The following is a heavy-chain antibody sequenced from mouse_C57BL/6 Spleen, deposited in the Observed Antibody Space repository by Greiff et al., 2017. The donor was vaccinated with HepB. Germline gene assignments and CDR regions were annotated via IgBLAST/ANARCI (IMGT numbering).Heavy chain of an antibody. D-gene: IGHD2-4*01. Sequence: EVKLVESGGGLVQPKGSLKLSCAASGFTFNTYAMHWVRQAPGKGLEWVARTRSKSSNYATYYADSVKDRFTITRDDSQSMLYLQMNNLKTEDTAMYYCVRHYYDYGFAYWGQGTLVTVSA. J-gene: IGHJ3*01. V-gene: IGHV10-3*01. CDR1: GFTFNTYA. CDR3: VRHYYDYGFAY. CDR2: TRSKSSNYAT.